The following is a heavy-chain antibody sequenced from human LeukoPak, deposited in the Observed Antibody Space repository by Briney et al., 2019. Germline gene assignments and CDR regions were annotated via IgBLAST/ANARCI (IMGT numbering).Heavy chain of an antibody. CDR1: GFSLRTSGVG. J-gene: IGHJ4*02. V-gene: IGHV2-5*02. CDR2: IYWDDDK. CDR3: AHSANYYGSGSYAFYFDY. D-gene: IGHD3-10*01. Sequence: SGPTLVKPTQTLTLTCTFSGFSLRTSGVGVGWIRQPPGKALEWLALIYWDDDKRYSPSLKSRLTITKDTSKNQVVLTMTNMDPVDTATYYCAHSANYYGSGSYAFYFDYWGQGTLVTVSS.